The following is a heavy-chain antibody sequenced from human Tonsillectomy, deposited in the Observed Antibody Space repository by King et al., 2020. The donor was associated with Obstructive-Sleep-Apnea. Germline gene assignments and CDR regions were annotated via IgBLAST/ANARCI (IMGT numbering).Heavy chain of an antibody. D-gene: IGHD5-12*01. Sequence: VQLVESGGGVVQPGGSLRLSCAASGFTFSSYSMSWVRRAPGKWLEWVSAMSGSGGSTYYADSVKGRCSISIDNSKNTLYLQMNSLRAEDTAVYYCAKSTGVATRGYDYWGQGTLVTVSS. CDR3: AKSTGVATRGYDY. J-gene: IGHJ4*02. CDR2: MSGSGGST. CDR1: GFTFSSYS. V-gene: IGHV3-23*04.